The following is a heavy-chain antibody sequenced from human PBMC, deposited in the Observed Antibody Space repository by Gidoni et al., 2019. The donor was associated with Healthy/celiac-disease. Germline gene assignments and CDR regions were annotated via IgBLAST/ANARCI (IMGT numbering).Heavy chain of an antibody. J-gene: IGHJ4*02. CDR3: ARERGDDILTGYGHFDY. CDR2: IYSGGST. V-gene: IGHV3-53*02. CDR1: GFTVSSNY. D-gene: IGHD3-9*01. Sequence: EVQLVETGGGLIQPGGSLRLSCAAAGFTVSSNYMSWVRQAPGKGLEWVSVIYSGGSTYYADSVKGRFTISRDNSKNTLYLQMNSLRAEDTAVYYCARERGDDILTGYGHFDYWGQGTLVTVSS.